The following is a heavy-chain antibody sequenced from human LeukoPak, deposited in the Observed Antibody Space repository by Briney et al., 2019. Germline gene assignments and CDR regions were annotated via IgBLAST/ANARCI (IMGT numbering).Heavy chain of an antibody. Sequence: GGSLRLSCAASGFTVSSKYMSWVRQAPGKGLEWVSVIYIDGGTYYADSVKGRFTISRDNSKNTLLLQMNSLRAEDTAVYYCARGHYGNRLGGQGTLVTVSS. V-gene: IGHV3-66*01. CDR1: GFTVSSKY. J-gene: IGHJ4*02. CDR2: IYIDGGT. CDR3: ARGHYGNRL. D-gene: IGHD4-23*01.